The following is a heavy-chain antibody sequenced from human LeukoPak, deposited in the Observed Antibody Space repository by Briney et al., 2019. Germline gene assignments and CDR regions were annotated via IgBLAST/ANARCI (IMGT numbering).Heavy chain of an antibody. CDR1: GYTFTNYG. CDR3: ARDHSFYGDYVPYFDY. V-gene: IGHV1-18*01. Sequence: GASVKLSCKTSGYTFTNYGVSWVRQAPGQGLEWMGWISAYNGYTNYAQKLQVRVTMTTDTSTSTAYMELRSLTSDDTAVYYCARDHSFYGDYVPYFDYWGQGTLVTVSS. D-gene: IGHD4-17*01. J-gene: IGHJ4*02. CDR2: ISAYNGYT.